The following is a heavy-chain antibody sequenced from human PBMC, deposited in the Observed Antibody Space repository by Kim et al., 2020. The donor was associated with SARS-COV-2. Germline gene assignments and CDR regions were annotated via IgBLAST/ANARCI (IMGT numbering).Heavy chain of an antibody. CDR1: GFTFSSCA. CDR2: ISYDGSNK. J-gene: IGHJ6*01. CDR3: SRDPWSHLRGITYSYY. Sequence: GGSLRLSCAASGFTFSSCAIHWVRQAPGKGLEWVAVISYDGSNKNYADSVKSRFTISRDNSKNTLYLQMNSLRAETAALYYSSRDPWSHLRGITYSYY. V-gene: IGHV3-30-3*01. D-gene: IGHD3-10*01.